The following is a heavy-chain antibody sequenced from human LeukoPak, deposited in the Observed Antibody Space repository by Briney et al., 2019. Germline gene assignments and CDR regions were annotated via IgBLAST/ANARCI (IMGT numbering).Heavy chain of an antibody. Sequence: PGGSLRLSCAASGFIFNNYGIHWVRQAPGKGLEWVAVTWYDGSNKYYADSVRDRFTVSRDNSKNTVYLQMNSLRVEDTAVYYCVKDEVYLDSGGYPTPDTTLDYWGQGTLVTVSS. J-gene: IGHJ4*02. D-gene: IGHD3-22*01. CDR1: GFIFNNYG. V-gene: IGHV3-33*06. CDR3: VKDEVYLDSGGYPTPDTTLDY. CDR2: TWYDGSNK.